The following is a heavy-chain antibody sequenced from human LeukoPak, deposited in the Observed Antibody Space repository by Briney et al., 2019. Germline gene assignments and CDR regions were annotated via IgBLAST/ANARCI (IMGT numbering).Heavy chain of an antibody. CDR1: GFTFRNYD. Sequence: GGSLRLSCAASGFTFRNYDMTWVRQAPGKGLEWVSAISGVGGSTYYADSVKGRFTISRDNSKSTLYLQMNSLRAEDTAVYYCAKRTVGEGPPFDYWGQATLVTVSS. V-gene: IGHV3-23*01. CDR2: ISGVGGST. CDR3: AKRTVGEGPPFDY. D-gene: IGHD3-16*01. J-gene: IGHJ4*02.